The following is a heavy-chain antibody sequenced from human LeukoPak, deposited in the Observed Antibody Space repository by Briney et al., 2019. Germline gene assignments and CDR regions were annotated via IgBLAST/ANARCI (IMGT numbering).Heavy chain of an antibody. Sequence: GGSLRLSYAVSGFTFSSYGMHWVRQAPGKGLEWVAFIRYDGSNKYYADSVKGRFTISRDNSKNTLYLQMNSLRAEDTAVYYCARDLDYWNYFDYWGQGTLVTVSS. D-gene: IGHD1-1*01. CDR1: GFTFSSYG. CDR3: ARDLDYWNYFDY. J-gene: IGHJ4*02. V-gene: IGHV3-30*02. CDR2: IRYDGSNK.